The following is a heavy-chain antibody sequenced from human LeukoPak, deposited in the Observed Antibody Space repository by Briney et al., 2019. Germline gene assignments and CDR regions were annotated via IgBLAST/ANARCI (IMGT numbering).Heavy chain of an antibody. D-gene: IGHD3-9*01. CDR1: GFTFSSYA. V-gene: IGHV3-23*01. CDR2: ISGSGGST. CDR3: AKASVLRYISPFDP. J-gene: IGHJ5*02. Sequence: GGYLRLSCAASGFTFSSYAMSWVRQAPGKGLEWVSAISGSGGSTYYADSVKGRFTISRDNSKNPLYLQMNSLRDEDTAVYYCAKASVLRYISPFDPWGQGTLVTVSS.